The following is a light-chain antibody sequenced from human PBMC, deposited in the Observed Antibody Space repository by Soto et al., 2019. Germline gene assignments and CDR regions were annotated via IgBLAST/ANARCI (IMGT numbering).Light chain of an antibody. Sequence: EIVLTQSPATLSLSPGERATLSCRASQSVRSNLAWYQQKPGQAPRLLIYDASNRATGIPGRCSGSGSGTDFTRTITNLESEDFAVYYCQQRSNWPWTFGQGAKVEIK. V-gene: IGKV3-11*01. CDR2: DAS. CDR1: QSVRSN. J-gene: IGKJ1*01. CDR3: QQRSNWPWT.